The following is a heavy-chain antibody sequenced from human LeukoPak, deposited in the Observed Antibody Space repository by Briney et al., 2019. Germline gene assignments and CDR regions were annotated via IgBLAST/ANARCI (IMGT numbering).Heavy chain of an antibody. J-gene: IGHJ4*02. CDR1: EFTFSHSW. CDR2: LKEDGGVT. CDR3: ARDSGYNSFDY. V-gene: IGHV3-7*03. D-gene: IGHD5-12*01. Sequence: GSLPLSCAAPEFTFSHSWMAWVRRAPGKGLEGLGNLKEDGGVTNYVDAVKGRFTISRDNDQNSPYLQMNYLRVDDTAVYYCARDSGYNSFDYWGQGTLVTVFS.